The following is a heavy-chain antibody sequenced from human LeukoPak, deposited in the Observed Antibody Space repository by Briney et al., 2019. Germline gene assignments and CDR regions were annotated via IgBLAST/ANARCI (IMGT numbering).Heavy chain of an antibody. V-gene: IGHV3-23*01. D-gene: IGHD6-13*01. CDR3: AKDQGVAAARLFYFDY. J-gene: IGHJ4*02. CDR2: IIGSGVST. Sequence: PGGSLRLSCAASGFTFSSYGMSWVRQAPGKGLEWVSGIIGSGVSTYYADSVKGRFTISRDNSKNPLYLQMNNLRADDTAVYYCAKDQGVAAARLFYFDYWGQGTLVTVSS. CDR1: GFTFSSYG.